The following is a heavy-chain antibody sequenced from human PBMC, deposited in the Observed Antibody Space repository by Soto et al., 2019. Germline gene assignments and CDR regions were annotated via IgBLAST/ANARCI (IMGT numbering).Heavy chain of an antibody. J-gene: IGHJ6*02. V-gene: IGHV1-8*01. CDR2: MNPNSGNT. Sequence: ASVKVSCKASGYTFTSYDINWVRHATGQGLEWMGWMNPNSGNTDYAQKFQGRVTMTRNTSISTAYMELSSLRSEDTAVYYCARDYSSGYGMDVWGQGTTVTVSS. D-gene: IGHD6-19*01. CDR1: GYTFTSYD. CDR3: ARDYSSGYGMDV.